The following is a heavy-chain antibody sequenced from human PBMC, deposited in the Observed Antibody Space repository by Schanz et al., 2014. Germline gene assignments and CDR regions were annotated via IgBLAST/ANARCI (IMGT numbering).Heavy chain of an antibody. CDR1: GFIFSGYA. V-gene: IGHV3-30*04. CDR2: ITYDGSNK. D-gene: IGHD5-18*01. J-gene: IGHJ6*02. CDR3: ARDRPGYHGYYGMDV. Sequence: QVQLVESGGGVVQPGNSLRLSCAASGFIFSGYAMIWVRQAPGKGLEWVAVITYDGSNKYYADSVKGRFTISRDNAKNALYLQMNSLRADDTAVYYCARDRPGYHGYYGMDVWGQGTAVTVSS.